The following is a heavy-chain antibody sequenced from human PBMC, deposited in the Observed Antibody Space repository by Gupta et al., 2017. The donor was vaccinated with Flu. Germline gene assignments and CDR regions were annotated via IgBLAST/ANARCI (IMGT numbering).Heavy chain of an antibody. J-gene: IGHJ4*02. CDR2: ISGSGGST. CDR3: AEGVHSLLWFYGGGQLFDY. V-gene: IGHV3-23*01. CDR1: GFTFSSYA. Sequence: EVQLLESGGGLVQPGGSLRLSCAASGFTFSSYAMSWVRQAPGKGLEWVSAISGSGGSTYYADSVKGRFTISRDNSKNTLYLQMNSLRAEDTAVYYCAEGVHSLLWFYGGGQLFDYWGQGTLVTVSS. D-gene: IGHD3-10*01.